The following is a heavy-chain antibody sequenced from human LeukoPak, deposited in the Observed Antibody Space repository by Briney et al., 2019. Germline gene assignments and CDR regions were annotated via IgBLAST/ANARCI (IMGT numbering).Heavy chain of an antibody. Sequence: GGSLRLSCAASGFTFSSHGMHWVCQAPGKGLEWVAVVSYDGSKKHYANSVKGRFTISRDNSKKTLFLQMNNLRAEDTAMYYCAKEGSLYFDFWSGYDYWGQGTLVTVSS. CDR3: AKEGSLYFDFWSGYDY. CDR2: VSYDGSKK. D-gene: IGHD3/OR15-3a*01. J-gene: IGHJ4*02. CDR1: GFTFSSHG. V-gene: IGHV3-30*18.